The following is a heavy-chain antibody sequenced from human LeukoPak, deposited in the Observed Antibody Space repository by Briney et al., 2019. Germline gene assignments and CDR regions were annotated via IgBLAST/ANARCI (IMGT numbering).Heavy chain of an antibody. V-gene: IGHV3-30*02. CDR1: GFTFSSYG. CDR3: AKDRHHLSFGELTGDY. D-gene: IGHD3-10*01. Sequence: GGSLRLSCAASGFTFSSYGMHWVRQAPGKGLEWVAFIRYDGSNKYYADSVKGRFTISRDNSKDTLYLQMNSLRAEDTAVYYCAKDRHHLSFGELTGDYWGQGTLVTVSS. CDR2: IRYDGSNK. J-gene: IGHJ4*02.